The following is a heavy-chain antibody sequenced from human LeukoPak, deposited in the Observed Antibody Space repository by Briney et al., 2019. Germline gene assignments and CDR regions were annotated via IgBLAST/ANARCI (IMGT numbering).Heavy chain of an antibody. CDR2: INPNSGGT. Sequence: GASVKVSCKASGYTFTSYGISWVRQAPGQGLEWMGWINPNSGGTNYAQKFQGRVTMTRDTSISTAYMELSRLRSDDTAVYYCAREMELRFLEWLGNYYMDVWGKGTTVTVSS. J-gene: IGHJ6*03. V-gene: IGHV1-2*02. CDR1: GYTFTSYG. D-gene: IGHD3-3*01. CDR3: AREMELRFLEWLGNYYMDV.